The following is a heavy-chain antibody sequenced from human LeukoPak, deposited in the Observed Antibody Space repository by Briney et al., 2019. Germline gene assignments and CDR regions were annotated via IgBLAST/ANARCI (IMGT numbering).Heavy chain of an antibody. J-gene: IGHJ4*02. CDR1: GGSISSYY. CDR2: IYSSGST. V-gene: IGHV4-59*12. Sequence: SETLSLTCTVSGGSISSYYWSWLRQPPGKGLEWIGCIYSSGSTNYNPSLKSRVTISVDTSKNHFSLELTSVTAADTAVYYCAVQGVAGLFDYWGQGTLVTVSS. CDR3: AVQGVAGLFDY. D-gene: IGHD6-19*01.